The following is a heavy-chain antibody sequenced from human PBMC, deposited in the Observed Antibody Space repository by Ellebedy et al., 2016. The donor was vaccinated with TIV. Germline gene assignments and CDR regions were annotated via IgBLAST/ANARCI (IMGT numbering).Heavy chain of an antibody. J-gene: IGHJ4*02. Sequence: PGGSLRLSCAASGFTFSSYGMHWVRQAPGKGLEWVAVISYDGSNKYYADSVKGRFTISRDNSKNTLYLQMNSLRAEDTAVYYCARGSELRSSGNWNYNWRGGQVDYWGQGTLVTVSS. CDR3: ARGSELRSSGNWNYNWRGGQVDY. CDR2: ISYDGSNK. CDR1: GFTFSSYG. V-gene: IGHV3-30*03. D-gene: IGHD1-7*01.